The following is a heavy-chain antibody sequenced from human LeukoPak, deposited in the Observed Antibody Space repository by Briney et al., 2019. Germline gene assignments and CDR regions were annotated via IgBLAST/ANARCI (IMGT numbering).Heavy chain of an antibody. CDR1: GFTFEVYA. CDR2: ISWNSGSI. D-gene: IGHD4-17*01. J-gene: IGHJ6*02. V-gene: IGHV3-9*01. CDR3: AKDHDYGDYYGMDV. Sequence: GRSLRLSCAASGFTFEVYAMHWVRHAPGEGLEGVSGISWNSGSIGYADSVKGRFTISRDNAKNSLYLQMNSLRAEDTALYYCAKDHDYGDYYGMDVWGQGTTVTVSS.